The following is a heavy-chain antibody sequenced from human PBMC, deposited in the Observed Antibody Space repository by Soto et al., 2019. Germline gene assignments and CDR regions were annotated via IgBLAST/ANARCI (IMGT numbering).Heavy chain of an antibody. CDR3: TTAARITMVRGVIFVDYYYYGMDV. Sequence: PGGSLRLSCAASGFTFSNAWMSWVRQAPGKGLEWVGRIKSKTDGGTTDYAAPVKGRFTISRDDSKNTLYLQMNSLKTEDTAVYYCTTAARITMVRGVIFVDYYYYGMDVWGQGTTVTVSS. D-gene: IGHD3-10*01. CDR1: GFTFSNAW. V-gene: IGHV3-15*01. CDR2: IKSKTDGGTT. J-gene: IGHJ6*02.